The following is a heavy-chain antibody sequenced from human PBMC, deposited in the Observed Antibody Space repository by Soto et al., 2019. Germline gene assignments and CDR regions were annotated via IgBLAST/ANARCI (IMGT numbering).Heavy chain of an antibody. CDR3: ARAITTKDFFDY. Sequence: SETLSLTCTVSGGSISSGGYYWSWIRQYPGKGLEWIGYIYYNGTTHYNPSLKSRLTMSVDTSSNHFSLKLSSVTAADTAVYYCARAITTKDFFDYWGQGILVTVSS. V-gene: IGHV4-31*03. CDR1: GGSISSGGYY. D-gene: IGHD1-1*01. CDR2: IYYNGTT. J-gene: IGHJ4*02.